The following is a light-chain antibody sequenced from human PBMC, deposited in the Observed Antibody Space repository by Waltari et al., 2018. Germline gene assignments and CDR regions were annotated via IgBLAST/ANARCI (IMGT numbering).Light chain of an antibody. Sequence: SYELTQPPSVSVSPGQTPRIPCPGDALPNKHAYWYQQKSGQAPVLVIYEDSKRPSGIPERFSGSSSGTTATLTISGAQVEDEADYYCYSTDSSGHDRVFGGGTKLTVL. V-gene: IGLV3-10*01. CDR3: YSTDSSGHDRV. CDR1: ALPNKH. CDR2: EDS. J-gene: IGLJ3*02.